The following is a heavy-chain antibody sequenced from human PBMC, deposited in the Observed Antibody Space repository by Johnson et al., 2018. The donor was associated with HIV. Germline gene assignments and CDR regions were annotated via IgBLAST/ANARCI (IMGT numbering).Heavy chain of an antibody. CDR1: GFTFSSYG. J-gene: IGHJ3*02. CDR2: FRYDGTDK. D-gene: IGHD3-9*01. V-gene: IGHV3-30*02. Sequence: QVQLVESGGGVVQRGGSLRLSCVASGFTFSSYGMHWVRQAPGKGLEWVAFFRYDGTDKYYADSVKGRFTISRDNSKNTLYLQMNSLRVEDTAVYYCARDYDIPRDDAFDIWGQGTMVTVSS. CDR3: ARDYDIPRDDAFDI.